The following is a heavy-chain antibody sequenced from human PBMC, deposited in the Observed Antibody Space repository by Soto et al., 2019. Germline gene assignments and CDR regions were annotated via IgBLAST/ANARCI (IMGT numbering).Heavy chain of an antibody. J-gene: IGHJ4*02. Sequence: SVKVSCKASGGTFSSYAISWVRQAPGQGLEWMGGIIPIFGTANYAQKFQGRVTITADESTSTAYMELSSLRSEDTAVYYCARGRIAAAGLDYWGQGTLVTVSS. CDR2: IIPIFGTA. V-gene: IGHV1-69*13. CDR1: GGTFSSYA. D-gene: IGHD6-13*01. CDR3: ARGRIAAAGLDY.